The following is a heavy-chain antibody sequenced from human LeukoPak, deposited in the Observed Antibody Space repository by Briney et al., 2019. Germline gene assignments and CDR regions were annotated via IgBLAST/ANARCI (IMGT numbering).Heavy chain of an antibody. J-gene: IGHJ4*02. CDR3: ARWDSSGFASYFDY. CDR2: IIPIFGTA. D-gene: IGHD3-22*01. V-gene: IGHV1-69*13. CDR1: GGTFSSYA. Sequence: SVTVSCKASGGTFSSYAISWVRQAPGQGLEWMGGIIPIFGTANYAQKFQGRVTITADESTSTAYMELSSLRSEDAAVYYCARWDSSGFASYFDYWGQGTLVTVSS.